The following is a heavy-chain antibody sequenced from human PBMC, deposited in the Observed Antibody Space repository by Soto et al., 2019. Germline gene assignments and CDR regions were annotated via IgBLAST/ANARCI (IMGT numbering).Heavy chain of an antibody. J-gene: IGHJ3*02. V-gene: IGHV1-2*04. D-gene: IGHD6-13*01. CDR3: ARESAAAGNGAFDI. CDR2: ITPNSGGT. CDR1: GYTFPGHY. Sequence: GSSVKVSCKASGYTFPGHYMAWVRQAPGQGLEWMGWITPNSGGTNYAQKFQGWVTMTRDTSISTAYMELSRLRSDDTAVYYCARESAAAGNGAFDIWGQGTMVTVSS.